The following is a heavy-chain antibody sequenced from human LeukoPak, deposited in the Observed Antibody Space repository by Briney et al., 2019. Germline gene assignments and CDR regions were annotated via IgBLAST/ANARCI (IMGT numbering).Heavy chain of an antibody. D-gene: IGHD3-22*01. CDR3: ARAEGYYDSSGPGPFDY. CDR1: GGTFSSYA. J-gene: IGHJ4*02. CDR2: IIPIFGTA. V-gene: IGHV1-69*13. Sequence: SVNVSCTASGGTFSSYAISWVRQAPGQGLEWMGGIIPIFGTANYAQKFQGRVTITADESTSTAYMELSSLRSEDTAVYYCARAEGYYDSSGPGPFDYWGQGTLVTVSS.